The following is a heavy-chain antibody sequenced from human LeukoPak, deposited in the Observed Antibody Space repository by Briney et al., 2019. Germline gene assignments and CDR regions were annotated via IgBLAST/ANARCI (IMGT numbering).Heavy chain of an antibody. V-gene: IGHV1-2*06. CDR2: INPNSGGT. D-gene: IGHD1-1*01. CDR1: GYTFTGYY. J-gene: IGHJ4*02. CDR3: ARQGRDWNDVSDY. Sequence: GASVKVSCKASGYTFTGYYMHWVRQAPGQGLEWMGRINPNSGGTNYAQKFLGRVTMTRDTSISTAYMELSRLRSDDTAVYYCARQGRDWNDVSDYWGQGTLVTVSS.